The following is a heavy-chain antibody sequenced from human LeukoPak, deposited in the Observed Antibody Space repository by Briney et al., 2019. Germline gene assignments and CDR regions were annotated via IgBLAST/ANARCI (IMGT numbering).Heavy chain of an antibody. CDR2: IYYTGTT. Sequence: SETLSLTCTVSGGSMSDYYWSWIRQPPGKGLEWIGYIYYTGTTNYSPSLKGRVIISIDTSKNQFSLKLSSVTAADTALYYCARDYTMTHASDIWGQGTLVTASS. CDR3: ARDYTMTHASDI. V-gene: IGHV4-59*01. D-gene: IGHD3-22*01. CDR1: GGSMSDYY. J-gene: IGHJ3*02.